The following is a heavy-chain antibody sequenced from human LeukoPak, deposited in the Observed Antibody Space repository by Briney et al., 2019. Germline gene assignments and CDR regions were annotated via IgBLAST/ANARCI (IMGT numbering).Heavy chain of an antibody. V-gene: IGHV3-23*01. D-gene: IGHD2-15*01. CDR3: AKGTVVGSHFDY. CDR1: GFTFRNYA. CDR2: ISGSGGST. Sequence: GRSLRLSCAASGFTFRNYAMSWVRQAPGKGREWVSAISGSGGSTFYADSVEGRFTISRDNSKNTLYVQMNSLRAEDTAVYYCAKGTVVGSHFDYWGQGTLVTVSS. J-gene: IGHJ4*02.